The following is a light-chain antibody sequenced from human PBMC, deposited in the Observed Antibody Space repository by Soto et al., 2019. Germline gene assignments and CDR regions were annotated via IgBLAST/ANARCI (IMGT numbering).Light chain of an antibody. Sequence: EIGMTQSPATLSVSPGERATLSCRASQSVSRYLAWYQQKPGQTPRLLIYDASNRAAGIPARFSGSGSGTDFTLTISSREPADFAVYYCQQRSNWPLTFGGGTKVDIK. CDR1: QSVSRY. CDR2: DAS. J-gene: IGKJ4*01. CDR3: QQRSNWPLT. V-gene: IGKV3-11*01.